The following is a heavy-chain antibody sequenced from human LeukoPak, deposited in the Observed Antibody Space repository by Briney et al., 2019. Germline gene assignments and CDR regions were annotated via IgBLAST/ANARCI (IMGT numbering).Heavy chain of an antibody. V-gene: IGHV4-39*01. CDR3: ARHEWRSPFDY. D-gene: IGHD2-8*01. J-gene: IGHJ4*02. Sequence: PSETLSLTCTVSGGSITSSSHYWGWIRQPPGKGLEWIGSMYYSGSTYYNPSLKSRVAISADTSKNQFSLKLSSVTAADTAVYYCARHEWRSPFDYWGQGTLVTVSS. CDR2: MYYSGST. CDR1: GGSITSSSHY.